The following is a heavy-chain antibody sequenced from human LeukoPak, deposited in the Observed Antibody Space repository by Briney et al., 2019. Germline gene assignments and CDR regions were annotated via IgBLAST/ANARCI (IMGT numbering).Heavy chain of an antibody. V-gene: IGHV3-64D*06. D-gene: IGHD3-22*01. CDR2: ISSSGGSS. Sequence: GGSLRLSCSASGFTFSSYAMHWARQAPGKGLEYVSAISSSGGSSYYADSVKGRFTISRDNSKNTLYLQMSSLRAEDTAVYYCVKSLYSYDSSGYYGDFDYWGQGTLVTVSS. CDR3: VKSLYSYDSSGYYGDFDY. J-gene: IGHJ4*02. CDR1: GFTFSSYA.